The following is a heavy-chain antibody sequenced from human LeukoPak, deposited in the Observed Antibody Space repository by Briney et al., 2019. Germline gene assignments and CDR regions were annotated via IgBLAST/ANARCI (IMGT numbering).Heavy chain of an antibody. D-gene: IGHD3-10*01. CDR1: GFTFSSYS. CDR2: ISSSSSTI. J-gene: IGHJ5*02. V-gene: IGHV3-48*01. Sequence: GGSLRLSCAASGFTFSSYSMNWVRQAPGKGLEWVSYISSSSSTIYYADSVKGRFTISRDNSKNTLYLQMNSLRAEDTAVYYCAKGQGMVRGVIFPVSTSYNWFDPWGQGTLVTVSS. CDR3: AKGQGMVRGVIFPVSTSYNWFDP.